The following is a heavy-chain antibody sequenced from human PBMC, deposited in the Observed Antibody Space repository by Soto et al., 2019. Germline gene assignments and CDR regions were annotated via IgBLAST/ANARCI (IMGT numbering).Heavy chain of an antibody. D-gene: IGHD3-22*01. V-gene: IGHV5-51*01. CDR1: GYSFTSYW. J-gene: IGHJ6*02. CDR2: IYPGDSDT. CDR3: ATTHPSYYYDSSGLNYYYYGMDV. Sequence: PGESLKISCKGSGYSFTSYWIGWARQMPGKGLEWMGIIYPGDSDTRYSPSFQGQVTISADKSISTAYLQWSSLKASDTAMYYCATTHPSYYYDSSGLNYYYYGMDVWGQGTTVTVSS.